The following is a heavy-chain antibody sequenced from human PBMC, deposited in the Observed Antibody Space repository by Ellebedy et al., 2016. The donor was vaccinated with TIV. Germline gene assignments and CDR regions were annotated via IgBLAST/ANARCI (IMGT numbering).Heavy chain of an antibody. CDR2: IGYDGSKE. CDR1: GFTIIDYD. V-gene: IGHV3-30*03. D-gene: IGHD3-10*01. J-gene: IGHJ6*02. Sequence: GESLKISCAASGFTIIDYDMDWVRQAPVKRLEWVATIGYDGSKEFFADSVKGRFTISRDTSKNTLYLQMNSLRAEDTAVYYCARDGHYYDSGSYSVYGMDVWGQGTTVTVSS. CDR3: ARDGHYYDSGSYSVYGMDV.